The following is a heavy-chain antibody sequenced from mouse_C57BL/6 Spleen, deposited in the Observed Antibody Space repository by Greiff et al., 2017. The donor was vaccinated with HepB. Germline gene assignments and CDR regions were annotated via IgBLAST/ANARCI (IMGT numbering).Heavy chain of an antibody. CDR1: GFSLTSYG. V-gene: IGHV2-2*01. CDR3: ASNGEGFAY. Sequence: QVQLKESGPGLVQPSQSLSITCTVSGFSLTSYGVHWVRQSPGKGLEWLGVIWSGGSTDYNAAFISRLSISKDNSKSQVFFKMNSLQADDTAIYYCASNGEGFAYWGQGTLVTVSA. J-gene: IGHJ3*01. CDR2: IWSGGST.